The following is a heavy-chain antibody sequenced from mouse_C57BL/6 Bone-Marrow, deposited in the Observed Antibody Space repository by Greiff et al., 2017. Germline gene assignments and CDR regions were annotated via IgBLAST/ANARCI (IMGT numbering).Heavy chain of an antibody. CDR3: ASHLFMDY. D-gene: IGHD2-3*01. Sequence: EVQLVESGGGLVQPGGSLKLSCAASGFTFSDYGMAWVRQAPGKGPEWVAFISNLAYSIYYADTVTGRFTISRENAKNTLYLEMSSLRSEDTAMYYCASHLFMDYWGQGTSVTVSS. J-gene: IGHJ4*01. CDR1: GFTFSDYG. V-gene: IGHV5-15*01. CDR2: ISNLAYSI.